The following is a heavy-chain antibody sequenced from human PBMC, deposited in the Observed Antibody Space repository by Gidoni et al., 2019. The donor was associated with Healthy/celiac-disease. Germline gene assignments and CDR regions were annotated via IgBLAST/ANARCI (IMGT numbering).Heavy chain of an antibody. CDR2: IGTAGDT. CDR1: GFTCSSYD. Sequence: EVQLVESGGGLVQPGGSLRLSCAASGFTCSSYDMHWVRQATGKGLEWVSAIGTAGDTYYPGSVKGRFTISRENAKNSLYLQMNSLRAGDTAVYYCARGSVFGSSELPVDYWGQGTLVTVSS. V-gene: IGHV3-13*01. CDR3: ARGSVFGSSELPVDY. D-gene: IGHD3-22*01. J-gene: IGHJ4*02.